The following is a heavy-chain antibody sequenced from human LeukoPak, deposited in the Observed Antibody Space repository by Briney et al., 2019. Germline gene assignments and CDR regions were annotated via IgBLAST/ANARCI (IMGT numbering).Heavy chain of an antibody. CDR3: ARDISGSCSSTSCYVVRGFEY. CDR1: GYTFTGYY. D-gene: IGHD2-2*01. J-gene: IGHJ4*02. V-gene: IGHV1-2*02. Sequence: GASVKVSCKASGYTFTGYYIHWVRQAPGQGLEWMGWINPNSGGTNYAQKFQGRVTMTRDTSISTAYMELSRLTSDDTAVCYCARDISGSCSSTSCYVVRGFEYWGQGTLVSVSS. CDR2: INPNSGGT.